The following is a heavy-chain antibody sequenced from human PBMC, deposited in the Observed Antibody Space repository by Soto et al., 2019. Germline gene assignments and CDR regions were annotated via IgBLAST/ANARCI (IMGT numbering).Heavy chain of an antibody. CDR1: GISFSKYA. CDR3: AKIKNYYDSSGYYYEN. J-gene: IGHJ4*02. Sequence: GGSLRLSCAASGISFSKYAMTWVRLAPGKGLEWVSVISGSGASTYYADSVKGRFTISRDNSKNTLYLQMSSLRAEGTAEYYCAKIKNYYDSSGYYYENWGQGTLVTVSS. V-gene: IGHV3-23*01. CDR2: ISGSGAST. D-gene: IGHD3-22*01.